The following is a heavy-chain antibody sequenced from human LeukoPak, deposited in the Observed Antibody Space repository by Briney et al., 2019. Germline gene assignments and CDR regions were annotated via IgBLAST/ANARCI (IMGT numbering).Heavy chain of an antibody. CDR3: ARDKNVRGYCSSTSCYPFGY. CDR1: GFTFSSYA. V-gene: IGHV3-30-3*01. Sequence: GGSLRLSCAASGFTFSSYAMHWVRQAPGKGPEWVAVISYDGSSKYYADSVKSRFTISRDNSKDTLYLQMNSLRAEDTAVYYCARDKNVRGYCSSTSCYPFGYWGQGTLVTVSS. D-gene: IGHD2-2*01. CDR2: ISYDGSSK. J-gene: IGHJ4*02.